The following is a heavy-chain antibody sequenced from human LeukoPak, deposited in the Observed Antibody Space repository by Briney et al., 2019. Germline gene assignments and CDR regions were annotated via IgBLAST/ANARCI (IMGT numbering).Heavy chain of an antibody. CDR3: ASNYGGSEYFQH. V-gene: IGHV3-53*01. D-gene: IGHD4-23*01. CDR2: IYSGGST. Sequence: PGGSLRLSCAASGFTVSSNYMSWVRQAPGKGLEWVSVIYSGGSTYYADYVKDRFTISRDNSKNTLYLQMNSLRAEDTAVYYCASNYGGSEYFQHWGQGTLVTVSS. CDR1: GFTVSSNY. J-gene: IGHJ1*01.